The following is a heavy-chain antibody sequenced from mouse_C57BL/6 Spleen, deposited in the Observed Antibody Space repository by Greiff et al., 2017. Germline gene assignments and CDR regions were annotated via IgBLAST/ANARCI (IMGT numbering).Heavy chain of an antibody. CDR1: GYAFSSYW. CDR2: IYPGDGDT. V-gene: IGHV1-80*01. J-gene: IGHJ2*01. CDR3: ARRGYYGSSPYFDY. D-gene: IGHD1-1*01. Sequence: VKLMESGAELVKPGASVKISCKASGYAFSSYWMNWVKQRPGKGLEWIGQIYPGDGDTNYNGKFKGKATLTAEKSSSTAYMQLSSLTSEDSAVYFCARRGYYGSSPYFDYWGQGTTLTVSS.